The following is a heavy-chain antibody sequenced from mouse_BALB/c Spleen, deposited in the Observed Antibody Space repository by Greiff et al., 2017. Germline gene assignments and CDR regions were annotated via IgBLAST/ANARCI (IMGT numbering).Heavy chain of an antibody. V-gene: IGHV3-8*02. D-gene: IGHD1-1*01. Sequence: EVKLMESGPSLVKPSQTLSLTCSVTGDSITSGYWNWIRKFPGNKLEYMGYISYSGSTYYNPSLKSRISITRDTSKNQYYLQLNSVTTEDTATYYCARRDYYGSSYYFDYWGQGTTLTVSS. CDR2: ISYSGST. J-gene: IGHJ2*01. CDR1: GDSITSGY. CDR3: ARRDYYGSSYYFDY.